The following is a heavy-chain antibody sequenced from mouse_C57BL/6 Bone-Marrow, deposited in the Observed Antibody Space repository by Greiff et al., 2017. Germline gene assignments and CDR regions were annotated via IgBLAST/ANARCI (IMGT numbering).Heavy chain of an antibody. J-gene: IGHJ2*01. CDR2: IHPNSGST. D-gene: IGHD2-3*01. CDR1: GYTFTSYW. Sequence: QVQLQQPGAELVKPRASVKLSCKASGYTFTSYWMHWVKQRPGQGLEWIGMIHPNSGSTNYNEKFKSKATLTVDKSSSTAYMQLSSLTSEDSAVYYCARKGWLLRGGYYWGQGTTLPVSS. CDR3: ARKGWLLRGGYY. V-gene: IGHV1-64*01.